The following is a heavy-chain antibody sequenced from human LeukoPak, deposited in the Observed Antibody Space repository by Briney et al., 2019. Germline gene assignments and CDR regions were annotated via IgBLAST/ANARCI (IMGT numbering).Heavy chain of an antibody. CDR1: GFTFNNYA. CDR3: AKVPPYYDILTGYPDY. V-gene: IGHV3-23*01. Sequence: GGSLRLSCAASGFTFNNYAMSWVRQAPGKGLEWVSAISGSGGSTYYADSVKGRFTISRDNSKNTLYLQMNSLRAEDTAVYYCAKVPPYYDILTGYPDYWGQGTLVTVSS. D-gene: IGHD3-9*01. CDR2: ISGSGGST. J-gene: IGHJ4*02.